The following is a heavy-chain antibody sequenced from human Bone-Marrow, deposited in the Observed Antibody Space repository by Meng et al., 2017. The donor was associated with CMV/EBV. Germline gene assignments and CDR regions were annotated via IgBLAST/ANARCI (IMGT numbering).Heavy chain of an antibody. J-gene: IGHJ6*02. V-gene: IGHV3-30-3*01. CDR2: ISYDGSDK. Sequence: GESLKISCAASGFSFSTYAMHWVRQAPGKGLEWVAVISYDGSDKYYADSVKGRFTISRDNSKNTLYLEMNSLRPEDTAVYYCAKDGERWGSGSYYYNYGMDVWGQGTTVTSP. CDR1: GFSFSTYA. CDR3: AKDGERWGSGSYYYNYGMDV. D-gene: IGHD3-10*01.